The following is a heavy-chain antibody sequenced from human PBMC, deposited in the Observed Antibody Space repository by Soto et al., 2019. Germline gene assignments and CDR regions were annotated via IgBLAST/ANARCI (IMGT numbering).Heavy chain of an antibody. CDR3: AKNRLANSPYYYYYYGMDV. V-gene: IGHV3-30*18. D-gene: IGHD6-25*01. Sequence: GGSLRLSCAASGITFRGYGMHWVRQAPGKGLEWVAVISYDGSNKYYGDSVKGRFTISRDNSKNTLYLQMNSLRAEDTAVYYCAKNRLANSPYYYYYYGMDVWGQGTTVTVSS. CDR2: ISYDGSNK. J-gene: IGHJ6*02. CDR1: GITFRGYG.